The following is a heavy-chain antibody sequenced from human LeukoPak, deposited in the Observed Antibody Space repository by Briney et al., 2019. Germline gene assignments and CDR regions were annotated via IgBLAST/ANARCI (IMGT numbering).Heavy chain of an antibody. J-gene: IGHJ4*02. CDR2: ISYDGSKK. CDR1: GFTFSSYA. CDR3: ARHDFWSLDY. D-gene: IGHD3-3*01. Sequence: GGSLRLSCAASGFTFSSYAMHWVRQAPGKGLEWVAVISYDGSKKYYADSVKGRFTISRDNSKNTLYLQMNSLRAEDTAEYYCARHDFWSLDYWGQGTLVTVSS. V-gene: IGHV3-30-3*01.